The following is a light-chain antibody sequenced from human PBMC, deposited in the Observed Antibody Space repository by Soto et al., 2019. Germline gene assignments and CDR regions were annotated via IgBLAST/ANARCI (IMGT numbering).Light chain of an antibody. V-gene: IGLV1-44*01. CDR1: TSNIGSNY. CDR2: SNN. J-gene: IGLJ1*01. CDR3: AAWDDSLNGYV. Sequence: QPVLTQPPSASGTPGQGVTISCSGSTSNIGSNYVYWYQQLPGTAPKLLIYSNNQRPSGVPDRFSGSKSGTSASLAISGLQSEDEADYYCAAWDDSLNGYVFGTGTKLTVL.